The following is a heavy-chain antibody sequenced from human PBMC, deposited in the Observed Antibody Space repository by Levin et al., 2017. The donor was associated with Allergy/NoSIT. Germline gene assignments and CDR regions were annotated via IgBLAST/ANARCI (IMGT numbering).Heavy chain of an antibody. D-gene: IGHD2-21*01. J-gene: IGHJ6*02. V-gene: IGHV3-21*01. CDR1: GFTFNSYS. Sequence: PGGSLRLSCSASGFTFNSYSMNWVRQAPGKGLEWVSSITSSSSFIYYADSVKGRFTISRDNAKNSVFLQMNSLRAEDTAVYYCARGIYARTEYDMDVWGQGTTVTVSS. CDR2: ITSSSSFI. CDR3: ARGIYARTEYDMDV.